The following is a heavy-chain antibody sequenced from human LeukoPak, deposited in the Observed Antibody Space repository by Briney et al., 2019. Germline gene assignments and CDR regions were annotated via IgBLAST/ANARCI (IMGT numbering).Heavy chain of an antibody. Sequence: HWASVKVSCKASGGTFSSYAISWVRQAPGQGLEWMGGIIPIFGTANYAQKFQGRVTITTDESTSTAYMELSSLRSEDTAVYYCAREPRGGAFGELPFDYWGQGTLVTVSS. CDR1: GGTFSSYA. CDR3: AREPRGGAFGELPFDY. J-gene: IGHJ4*02. D-gene: IGHD3-10*01. CDR2: IIPIFGTA. V-gene: IGHV1-69*05.